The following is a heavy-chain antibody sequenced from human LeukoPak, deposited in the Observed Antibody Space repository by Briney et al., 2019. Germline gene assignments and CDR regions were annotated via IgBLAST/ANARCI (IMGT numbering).Heavy chain of an antibody. J-gene: IGHJ4*02. D-gene: IGHD2-15*01. CDR3: ARMVGYAYSDY. V-gene: IGHV1-18*01. Sequence: VSCXXXGYXXTXXGISWVRQAPGXGLEWMGWISAYNGNTNYAQKVQGRVTITADESTNTAYMELNSLTSKDTAVYYCARMVGYAYSDYWGQGTLVTVSS. CDR1: GYXXTXXG. CDR2: ISAYNGNT.